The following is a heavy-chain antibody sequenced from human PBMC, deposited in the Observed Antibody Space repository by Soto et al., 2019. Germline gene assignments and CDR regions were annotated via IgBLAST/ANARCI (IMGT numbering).Heavy chain of an antibody. Sequence: QVQLVESGGGVVQPGTSLRVSCVGSGFTFRSYVIHWVRQAPGKGLEWVALTSYDGSDKYYGDSVRGRFTISRDNSRNTVDLQRDSLRPEDTALYYCARWGTTGGLDVWGQGTLVSVSS. J-gene: IGHJ1*01. CDR3: ARWGTTGGLDV. CDR2: TSYDGSDK. CDR1: GFTFRSYV. D-gene: IGHD3-16*01. V-gene: IGHV3-30*19.